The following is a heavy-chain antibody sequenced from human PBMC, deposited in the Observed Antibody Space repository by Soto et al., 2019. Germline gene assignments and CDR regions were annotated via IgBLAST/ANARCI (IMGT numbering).Heavy chain of an antibody. CDR2: IYYSGST. Sequence: QVQLQESGPGLVKPSQTLSLTCTVSGGSISSGGYYWSWIRQHPGKGLEWIGYIYYSGSTYYNPSLRSRVTISVDTSKNQFSLKLRYVPAADTAVCYCARCRDIVASNWFDPWGPGTLVTVSS. CDR1: GGSISSGGYY. D-gene: IGHD2-15*01. CDR3: ARCRDIVASNWFDP. J-gene: IGHJ5*02. V-gene: IGHV4-31*03.